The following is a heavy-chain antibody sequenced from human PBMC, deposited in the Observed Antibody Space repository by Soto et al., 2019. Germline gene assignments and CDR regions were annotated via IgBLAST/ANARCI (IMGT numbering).Heavy chain of an antibody. CDR3: ARDREYCSSTSCYVWFDP. Sequence: GASVKVSCKASGYTFTSYDINWVRQATGQGLEWMGWMNPNSGNTGYAQKFQGRVTITRNKSMSTAYMELSSLRSEDTAVYYCARDREYCSSTSCYVWFDPWGQGTLVTVSS. D-gene: IGHD2-2*01. CDR1: GYTFTSYD. CDR2: MNPNSGNT. J-gene: IGHJ5*02. V-gene: IGHV1-8*01.